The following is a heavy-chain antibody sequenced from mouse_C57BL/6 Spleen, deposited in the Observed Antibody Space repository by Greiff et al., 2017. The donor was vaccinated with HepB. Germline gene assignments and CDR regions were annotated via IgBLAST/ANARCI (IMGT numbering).Heavy chain of an antibody. J-gene: IGHJ2*01. CDR2: IYPGDGDT. CDR3: ARSDYYYGSSTFDY. CDR1: GYAFSSYW. Sequence: VQVVESGAELVKPGASVKISCKASGYAFSSYWMNWVKQRPGKGLEWIGQIYPGDGDTNYNGKFKGKATLTADKSSSTAYMQLSSLTSEDSAVYFCARSDYYYGSSTFDYWGQGTTLTVSS. V-gene: IGHV1-80*01. D-gene: IGHD1-1*01.